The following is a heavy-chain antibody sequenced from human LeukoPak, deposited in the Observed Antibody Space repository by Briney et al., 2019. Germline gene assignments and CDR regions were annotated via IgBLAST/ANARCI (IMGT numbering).Heavy chain of an antibody. D-gene: IGHD2-15*01. V-gene: IGHV3-30*18. CDR1: GFTFSSYG. J-gene: IGHJ4*02. Sequence: PGRSLRLSCAASGFTFSSYGMHWVRQAPGKGLEWVTVISYDGSNKYYADSVKGRFTISRDNSKNTLYLQMNSLRAEDTAVYYCAKGLPGPQLVLPFDYWGQGTLVTVSS. CDR2: ISYDGSNK. CDR3: AKGLPGPQLVLPFDY.